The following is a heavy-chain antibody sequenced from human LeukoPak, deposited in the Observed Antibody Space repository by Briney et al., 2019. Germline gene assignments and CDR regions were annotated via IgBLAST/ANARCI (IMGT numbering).Heavy chain of an antibody. V-gene: IGHV3-7*01. CDR3: GRVISGAIDY. D-gene: IGHD2-15*01. Sequence: GSLRLSCAGSGFTFGGYAMSWVRQAPGKGLEWVANIKHDGSETFYVDSVEGRFTVSRDNAENSMYLQLNSLSAEDTAVYYCGRVISGAIDYWGQGTLVTVSS. CDR2: IKHDGSET. CDR1: GFTFGGYA. J-gene: IGHJ4*02.